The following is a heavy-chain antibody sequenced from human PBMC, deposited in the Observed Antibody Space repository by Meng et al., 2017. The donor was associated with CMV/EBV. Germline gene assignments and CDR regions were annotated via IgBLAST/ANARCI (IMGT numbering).Heavy chain of an antibody. V-gene: IGHV3-48*03. J-gene: IGHJ6*02. CDR2: ISSSGSTI. CDR3: ARDDDSSGYSYYYYYGMDV. Sequence: GESLKISCAASGFTFSSYEMNWVRQAPGKGLEWVSYISSSGSTIYYADSVKGRFTISRDNAKNSLYLQMNSLRAEDTAVYYCARDDDSSGYSYYYYYGMDVWGQGTTVTVSS. D-gene: IGHD3-22*01. CDR1: GFTFSSYE.